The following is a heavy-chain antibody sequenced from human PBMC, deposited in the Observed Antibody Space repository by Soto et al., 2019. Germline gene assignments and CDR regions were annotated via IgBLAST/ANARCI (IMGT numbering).Heavy chain of an antibody. V-gene: IGHV4-30-4*01. Sequence: TSETLSLTCTVSGGSISSGDYYWSWIRQPPGKGLEWIGYIYYSGSTYYNPSLKSRVTISVDTSKNQFSLKLSSVTAADTAVYYCAREESIVVVPAARTAGRYGMDVWGQGTTVTVSS. CDR2: IYYSGST. CDR3: AREESIVVVPAARTAGRYGMDV. J-gene: IGHJ6*02. D-gene: IGHD2-2*01. CDR1: GGSISSGDYY.